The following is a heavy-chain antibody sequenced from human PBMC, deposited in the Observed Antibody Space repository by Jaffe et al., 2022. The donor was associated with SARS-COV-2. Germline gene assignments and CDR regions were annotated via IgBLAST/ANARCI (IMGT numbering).Heavy chain of an antibody. J-gene: IGHJ4*02. V-gene: IGHV3-74*01. CDR1: GFTFSSYW. CDR3: VRGPSGGSGYKH. CDR2: INNDGSST. D-gene: IGHD3-3*01. Sequence: EVQLVESGGGLVQPGGSLRLSCAASGFTFSSYWMHWVRQAPGKGLVWVSRINNDGSSTNYADSVKGRFTISRDNAKNTLYLQMNSLRAEDTAVYYCVRGPSGGSGYKHWGQGTLVTVSS.